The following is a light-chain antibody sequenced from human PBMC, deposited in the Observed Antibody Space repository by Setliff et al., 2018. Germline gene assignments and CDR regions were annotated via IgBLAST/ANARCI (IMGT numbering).Light chain of an antibody. CDR3: CSSYASSSIVV. Sequence: QSALTQPASVSGSPGQSITISRTGTGSDVGSSNLVSWYQHHPGKAPKLIIYEVNKRSSGVSNHFSGSKSDNTASLTISGLQAEDEADYYCCSSYASSSIVVFGGGTKVTVL. CDR1: GSDVGSSNL. J-gene: IGLJ2*01. V-gene: IGLV2-23*02. CDR2: EVN.